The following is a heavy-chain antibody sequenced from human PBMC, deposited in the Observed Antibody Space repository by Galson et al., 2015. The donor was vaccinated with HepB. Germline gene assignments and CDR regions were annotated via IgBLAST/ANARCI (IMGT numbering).Heavy chain of an antibody. CDR2: IKSRADGGTT. J-gene: IGHJ6*02. CDR3: TRDSYGSGQRSKIYYYYGMDL. D-gene: IGHD3-10*01. Sequence: SLRLSCAASGFNFNKPWMDWVRQAPGKGLEWVGRIKSRADGGTTDYVATGPGRFTISRADSKNTVDLHRSSLKTEDTAVYFCTRDSYGSGQRSKIYYYYGMDLWGRGTTVTVSS. CDR1: GFNFNKPW. V-gene: IGHV3-15*07.